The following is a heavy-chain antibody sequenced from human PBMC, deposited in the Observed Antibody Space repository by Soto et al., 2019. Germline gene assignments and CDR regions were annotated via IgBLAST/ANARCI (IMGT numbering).Heavy chain of an antibody. CDR2: IWYDGSNK. D-gene: IGHD3-22*01. CDR1: GFTFSSYG. Sequence: QVQLVESGGGVVQPGRSLRLSCAASGFTFSSYGMHWVRQAPGKGLEWVAVIWYDGSNKYYADSVKGRFTISRDNSKITLYLQMNSLRAEDTAVYYCARVKSGYYSGWFDPWGQGTLVTVSS. CDR3: ARVKSGYYSGWFDP. V-gene: IGHV3-33*01. J-gene: IGHJ5*02.